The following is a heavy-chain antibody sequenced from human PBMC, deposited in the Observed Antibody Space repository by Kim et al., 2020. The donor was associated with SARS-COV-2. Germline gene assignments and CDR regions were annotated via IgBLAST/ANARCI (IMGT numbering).Heavy chain of an antibody. CDR3: ARGGGYYYYYMDV. J-gene: IGHJ6*03. V-gene: IGHV3-33*01. D-gene: IGHD3-16*01. Sequence: EDPVKGRFTISRDNSKNTLYLQMNSLRAEDTAVYYCARGGGYYYYYMDVWGKGTTVTVSS.